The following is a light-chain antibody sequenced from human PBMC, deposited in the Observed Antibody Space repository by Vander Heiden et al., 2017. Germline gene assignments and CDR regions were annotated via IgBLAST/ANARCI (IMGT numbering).Light chain of an antibody. CDR1: QSVSSD. Sequence: EIVMTHSPATLSVSPGERATLSCRASQSVSSDLAWYQQKPGQAPRLLIYGASTRATGIPARFSGSASGTEFTLTISSLQSEDFAVYSCQQYNNWPLTFGQGTRLEIK. V-gene: IGKV3-15*01. CDR3: QQYNNWPLT. J-gene: IGKJ5*01. CDR2: GAS.